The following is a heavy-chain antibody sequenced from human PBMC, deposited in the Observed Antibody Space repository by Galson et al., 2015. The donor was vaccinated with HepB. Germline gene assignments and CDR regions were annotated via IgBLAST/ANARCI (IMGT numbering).Heavy chain of an antibody. Sequence: SLRLSCAASGFTFSSYSMNWVRQAPGKGLEWVSYISSSSSTIYYADSVKGRFTISRDNAKNSLYLQMNSLRDEDTAVYYCARDAAYSSSYSFDYWGQGTLVTVSS. V-gene: IGHV3-48*02. D-gene: IGHD6-13*01. J-gene: IGHJ4*02. CDR3: ARDAAYSSSYSFDY. CDR2: ISSSSSTI. CDR1: GFTFSSYS.